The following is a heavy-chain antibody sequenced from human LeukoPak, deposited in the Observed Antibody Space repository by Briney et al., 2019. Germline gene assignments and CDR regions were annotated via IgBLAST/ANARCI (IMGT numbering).Heavy chain of an antibody. CDR3: AGCSGGSPIDAFHI. CDR1: GGSINSGAYY. D-gene: IGHD2-15*01. V-gene: IGHV4-31*03. Sequence: SETLSLTCTVSGGSINSGAYYWSWIRQHPGKGLEWIGYIYYSGSNYYNPSLKSRVTISVDTSKNQFSLKLSSVTAADTAVYYCAGCSGGSPIDAFHIWGQGTLVTVSS. J-gene: IGHJ4*02. CDR2: IYYSGSN.